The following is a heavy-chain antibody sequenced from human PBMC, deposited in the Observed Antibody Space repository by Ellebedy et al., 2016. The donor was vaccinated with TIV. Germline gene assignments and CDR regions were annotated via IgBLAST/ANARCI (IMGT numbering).Heavy chain of an antibody. CDR2: ISSNSSTI. D-gene: IGHD1-14*01. CDR3: ARDIGIHDAFDI. CDR1: GFTFSSYS. J-gene: IGHJ3*02. Sequence: PGGSLRLSCAASGFTFSSYSMNWVRQATEKGLEWVSYISSNSSTIYYADSVKGRFTISRDIAKNSLYLQLNSRRAEDTAVYYCARDIGIHDAFDIWGQGTMVTVSS. V-gene: IGHV3-48*04.